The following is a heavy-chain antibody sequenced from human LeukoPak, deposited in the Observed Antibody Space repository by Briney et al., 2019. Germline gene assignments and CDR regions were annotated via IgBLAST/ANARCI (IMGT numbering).Heavy chain of an antibody. Sequence: GGSLRLSCVASGFTVSSNYMTWVRQAPGKGLEWVSVIYTGGTPHYADSVKGRFTISRDISKNTVYLQMNSLRVEDTAVYFCARGAATGPTLGLDYWGQGTLVTVSS. D-gene: IGHD6-13*01. J-gene: IGHJ4*02. V-gene: IGHV3-53*01. CDR1: GFTVSSNY. CDR3: ARGAATGPTLGLDY. CDR2: IYTGGTP.